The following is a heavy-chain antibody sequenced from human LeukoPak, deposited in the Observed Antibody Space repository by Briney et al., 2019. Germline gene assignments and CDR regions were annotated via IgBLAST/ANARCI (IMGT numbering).Heavy chain of an antibody. Sequence: SETPSLTCTVSGGSISSYYWSWIRQPPGRGLEWIGYIYYSGSTNYNPSLKSRVTISVDTSKNQFSLKLSSVTAADTAVYYCARRSWFGDYDYWGQGTLVTVSS. CDR3: ARRSWFGDYDY. J-gene: IGHJ4*02. V-gene: IGHV4-59*08. D-gene: IGHD3-10*01. CDR2: IYYSGST. CDR1: GGSISSYY.